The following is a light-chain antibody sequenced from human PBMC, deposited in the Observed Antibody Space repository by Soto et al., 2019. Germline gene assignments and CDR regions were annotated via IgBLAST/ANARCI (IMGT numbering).Light chain of an antibody. CDR1: SSNNGNNY. J-gene: IGLJ2*01. V-gene: IGLV1-51*01. CDR2: DNG. CDR3: ATWDGSLPGEV. Sequence: QSVLTQSPSVSAAPGQKVTISCLGSSSNNGNNYVSWYQQLPGTAPKLLVYDNGNRPSGIPDRFSGSKSGTSGTLEITGLQTGDEADYYCATWDGSLPGEVFGGGTQLTVL.